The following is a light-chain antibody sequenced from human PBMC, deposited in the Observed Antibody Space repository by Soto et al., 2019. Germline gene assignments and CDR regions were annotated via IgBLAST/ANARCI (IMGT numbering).Light chain of an antibody. Sequence: QSVLTQPPSVSEAPRQRVTISCSGTTPNIGHNAVNWLQQFPGKAPKLLIYYDDLRPSGVSDRFSGFKSGTSASLTNSGLQSEDEADYYCAAWDDSLNAWVFGGGTKLTVL. J-gene: IGLJ3*02. V-gene: IGLV1-36*01. CDR2: YDD. CDR3: AAWDDSLNAWV. CDR1: TPNIGHNA.